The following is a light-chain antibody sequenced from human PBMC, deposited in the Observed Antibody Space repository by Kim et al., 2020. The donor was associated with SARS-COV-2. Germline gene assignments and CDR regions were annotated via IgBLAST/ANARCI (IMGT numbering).Light chain of an antibody. CDR1: QSIYSS. Sequence: STLASSVGDRVTITCRASQSIYSSLAWYQQKPGKAPKVLIYDASSLASGVPSRFSGSGSGTEFTLTISSLQPDDFATYYCQQYNTNFGGGTKLEI. CDR2: DAS. V-gene: IGKV1-5*01. J-gene: IGKJ4*01. CDR3: QQYNTN.